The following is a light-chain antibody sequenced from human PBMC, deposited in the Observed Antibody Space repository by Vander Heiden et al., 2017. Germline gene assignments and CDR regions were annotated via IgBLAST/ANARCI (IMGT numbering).Light chain of an antibody. CDR2: GAS. CDR1: QSVSSN. J-gene: IGKJ1*01. V-gene: IGKV3-15*01. Sequence: IVMTQPPATLSVSPGERATLSCRASQSVSSNLAWYQQKPGQAPRLLIYGASTRATGIPARFSGSGSGTEFTLTISSLQSEDFAVYYCQQDNNWPPWTFGQGTKVEIK. CDR3: QQDNNWPPWT.